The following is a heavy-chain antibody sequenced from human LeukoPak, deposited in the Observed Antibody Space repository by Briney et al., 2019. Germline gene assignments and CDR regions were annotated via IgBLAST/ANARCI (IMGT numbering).Heavy chain of an antibody. V-gene: IGHV4-34*01. CDR3: ARGVLGPYYFDL. CDR1: GGTFRGYY. D-gene: IGHD7-27*01. Sequence: SETLSLTCAVFGGTFRGYYWSWIRQPPGKGLEWIWEIHYTGATNYKPSLKSRVTISGDPSKNQVSLRLYSVTAADTAVYYCARGVLGPYYFDLWGRGTLVTVSS. CDR2: IHYTGAT. J-gene: IGHJ2*01.